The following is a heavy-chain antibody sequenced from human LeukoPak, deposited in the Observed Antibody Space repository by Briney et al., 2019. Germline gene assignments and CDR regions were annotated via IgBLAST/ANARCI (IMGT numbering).Heavy chain of an antibody. CDR3: ARVPHGGPPGGGVVVPAEALSYYYYIDV. J-gene: IGHJ6*03. D-gene: IGHD2-2*01. CDR2: ISISRSTI. CDR1: GFTFSSYS. V-gene: IGHV3-48*01. Sequence: PGGSLRLSCAASGFTFSSYSMIWVRQAPGKGLAWVSYISISRSTIYYADSVKGRFTSSSDHAKKPLHLQMDSLDAQGQAGYFFARVPHGGPPGGGVVVPAEALSYYYYIDVWGKGTTVTVSS.